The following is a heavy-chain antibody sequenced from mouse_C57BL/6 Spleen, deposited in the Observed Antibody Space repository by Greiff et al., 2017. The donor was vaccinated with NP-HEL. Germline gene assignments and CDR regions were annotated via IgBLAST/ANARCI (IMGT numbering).Heavy chain of an antibody. CDR3: AMGRTGDY. J-gene: IGHJ2*01. CDR2: IYPSDSDT. V-gene: IGHV1-74*01. Sequence: VQLQQPGAELVKPGASVKVSCKASGYTFTSYCMHWVKQRPGQGLEWIGRIYPSDSDTNYNQKFKGKATLTVDKSSSTAYMQLSSLTSEDSAVYYCAMGRTGDYWGQGTTLTVSS. CDR1: GYTFTSYC.